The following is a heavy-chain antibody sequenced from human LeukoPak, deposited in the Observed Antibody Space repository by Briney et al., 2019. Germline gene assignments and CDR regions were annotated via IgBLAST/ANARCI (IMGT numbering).Heavy chain of an antibody. CDR1: GYSISSGYY. Sequence: SETLSLTCTISGYSISSGYYWRWLRQPPGKGLEWSGSIYHSGSTYYHPSLKSRVTISVDTSKNQFSLKLSSVTAADTAVYYCARQYYYDSSGYYYTPFDYWGQGTLVTVSS. J-gene: IGHJ4*02. D-gene: IGHD3-22*01. V-gene: IGHV4-38-2*02. CDR2: IYHSGST. CDR3: ARQYYYDSSGYYYTPFDY.